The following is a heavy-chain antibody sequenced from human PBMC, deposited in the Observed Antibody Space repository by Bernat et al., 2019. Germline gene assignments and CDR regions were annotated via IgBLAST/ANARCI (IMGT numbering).Heavy chain of an antibody. Sequence: EEQLVDSGGGLIQAGGSLRLSCIASGFLISSYWMHWVRLVPGKGLQWVSRIRSDGSSATYADFVQDRFSISRNNVKNTLYLQMDGMRGEDTATYFCARQHSNWGVHWRDPWGEGPRVTVTS. CDR2: IRSDGSSA. D-gene: IGHD7-27*01. J-gene: IGHJ5*02. CDR3: ARQHSNWGVHWRDP. V-gene: IGHV3-74*03. CDR1: GFLISSYW.